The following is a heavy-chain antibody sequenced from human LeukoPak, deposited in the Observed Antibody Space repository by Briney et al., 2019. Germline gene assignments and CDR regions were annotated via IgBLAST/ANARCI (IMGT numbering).Heavy chain of an antibody. CDR2: ISSTSAYI. J-gene: IGHJ5*01. V-gene: IGHV3-21*01. CDR3: ARVAVSGPTGWFDS. CDR1: GFALKGFS. Sequence: GALRLSCAGSGFALKGFSLRWVRQAPGKGLGWVSSISSTSAYIYYAESVKGRFPISRDNVDNVVYLQMNSLGAEDTAVYYCARVAVSGPTGWFDSWGQGTLVIVSS. D-gene: IGHD2-8*02.